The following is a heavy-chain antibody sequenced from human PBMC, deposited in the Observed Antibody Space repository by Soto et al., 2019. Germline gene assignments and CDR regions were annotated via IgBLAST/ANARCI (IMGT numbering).Heavy chain of an antibody. V-gene: IGHV4-59*01. J-gene: IGHJ6*02. CDR3: ARVDTMVRGVIYYYGLDV. CDR2: IYYSGST. D-gene: IGHD3-10*01. CDR1: GGSISSYY. Sequence: SETLSLTCTVSGGSISSYYWSWIRQPPGKGLEWIGYIYYSGSTNYNPSLKSRVTISVDTSKNQFSLKLSSVTAADTAVYYCARVDTMVRGVIYYYGLDVWGQGTTVTVSS.